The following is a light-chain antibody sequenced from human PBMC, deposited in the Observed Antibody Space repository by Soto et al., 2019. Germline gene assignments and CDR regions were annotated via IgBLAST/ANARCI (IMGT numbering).Light chain of an antibody. CDR2: GNS. V-gene: IGLV1-40*01. J-gene: IGLJ1*01. CDR3: HSYDSRLNCYV. CDR1: SSNIGAGYD. Sequence: QSVLTQPPSVSGAPGQRVTISCTGSSSNIGAGYDVHWYQQLPGTAPKLLIYGNSNRPSGVPDRFSGSKSDTSASLAITGLQADDEADYYCHSYDSRLNCYVFGTGTKLTVL.